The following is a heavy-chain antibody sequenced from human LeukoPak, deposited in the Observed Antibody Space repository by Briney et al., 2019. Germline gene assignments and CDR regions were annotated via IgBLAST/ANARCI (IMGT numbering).Heavy chain of an antibody. Sequence: GSLRLSCAASGFTVSSNYMSWVRQAPGKGLEWVSVIYSGGSTYYADSVKGRFTISRDNSKNTLYLQMNSLSAEDTAVYYCAIAAAGTNYYFDYWGQGTLVTVSS. V-gene: IGHV3-66*01. D-gene: IGHD6-13*01. CDR2: IYSGGST. CDR1: GFTVSSNY. CDR3: AIAAAGTNYYFDY. J-gene: IGHJ4*02.